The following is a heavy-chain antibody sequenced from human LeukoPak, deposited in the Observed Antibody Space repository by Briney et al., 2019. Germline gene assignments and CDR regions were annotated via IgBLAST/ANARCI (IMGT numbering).Heavy chain of an antibody. D-gene: IGHD1-26*01. V-gene: IGHV4-61*05. J-gene: IGHJ3*02. CDR3: ARLSPHELSGSYSDAFDI. Sequence: PSETLSLTCTVSGGSISSSSYYWGWIRQPPGKGLEWIGYIYYSGSTNYNPSLKSRVTISVDTSKNQFSLKLSSVTAADTAVYYCARLSPHELSGSYSDAFDIWGQGTMVTVSS. CDR1: GGSISSSSYY. CDR2: IYYSGST.